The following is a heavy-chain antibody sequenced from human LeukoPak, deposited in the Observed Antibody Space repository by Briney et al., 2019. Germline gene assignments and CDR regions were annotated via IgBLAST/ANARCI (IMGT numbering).Heavy chain of an antibody. V-gene: IGHV4-4*07. D-gene: IGHD1-1*01. CDR3: ARVSWFPGTSYYYMDV. J-gene: IGHJ6*03. CDR1: GGSISSYY. Sequence: SETLSLTCTVPGGSISSYYWSWIRQPAGKGLEWTGRIHTSGSTNYNPSLKSRVTMSVDTSKNQFSLKLSSVTVADTAVYYCARVSWFPGTSYYYMDVWGKGTTVTVSS. CDR2: IHTSGST.